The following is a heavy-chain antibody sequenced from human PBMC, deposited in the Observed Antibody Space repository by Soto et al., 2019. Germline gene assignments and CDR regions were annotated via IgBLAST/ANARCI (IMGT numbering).Heavy chain of an antibody. CDR3: ARQIYDSDTGPNFQYYFDS. CDR1: GYSFAGYW. Sequence: GEFLKISCKGSGYSFAGYWITWVRQKPGKGLEWMGRIDPSDSHTYYSPSFRGHVTISVTKSITTVFLQWSSLRASDTAMYYCARQIYDSDTGPNFQYYFDSWGKGTPVTVSS. CDR2: IDPSDSHT. D-gene: IGHD3-22*01. V-gene: IGHV5-10-1*01. J-gene: IGHJ4*02.